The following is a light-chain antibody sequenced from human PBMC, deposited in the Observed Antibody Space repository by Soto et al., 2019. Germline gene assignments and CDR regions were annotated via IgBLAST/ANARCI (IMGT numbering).Light chain of an antibody. CDR2: EVS. V-gene: IGLV2-8*01. J-gene: IGLJ1*01. CDR1: SSDIGASTY. CDR3: SAYAGSNNFV. Sequence: QSALSQPPSASGSPGQSVTISCTGTSSDIGASTYVSWYQQHLGKAPKLIIYEVSQRPSGVPDRFSGSKSGNTASLTVSGLQTEDEADYYCSAYAGSNNFVFGSGTKLTVL.